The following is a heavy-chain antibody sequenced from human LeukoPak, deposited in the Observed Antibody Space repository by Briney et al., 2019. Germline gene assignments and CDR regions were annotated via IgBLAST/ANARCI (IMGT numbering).Heavy chain of an antibody. Sequence: GGSLRLSCAASRFTFSYYWMTWVRQAPGKGVEWVANIKQDASDKHCADSVKGRFTISRDNAKNSLYLQMNSLRVEDTAVYYCAKGGATYYYDSSGYNLFDYWGQGTLVTVSS. CDR3: AKGGATYYYDSSGYNLFDY. CDR1: RFTFSYYW. CDR2: IKQDASDK. D-gene: IGHD3-22*01. J-gene: IGHJ4*02. V-gene: IGHV3-7*03.